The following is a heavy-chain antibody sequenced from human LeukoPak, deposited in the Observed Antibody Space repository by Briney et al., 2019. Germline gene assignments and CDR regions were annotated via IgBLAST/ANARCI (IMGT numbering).Heavy chain of an antibody. CDR3: ASSLRYFDWLPTTYYFDY. J-gene: IGHJ4*02. CDR1: GFTVSSNY. CDR2: IYSGGST. Sequence: GGSLRLSCAASGFTVSSNYMGWVRQAPGKGLEWVSVIYSGGSTYYADSVKGRFTISRDNSKNTLYLQMNSLRAEDTAVYYCASSLRYFDWLPTTYYFDYWGQGTLVTVSS. D-gene: IGHD3-9*01. V-gene: IGHV3-66*02.